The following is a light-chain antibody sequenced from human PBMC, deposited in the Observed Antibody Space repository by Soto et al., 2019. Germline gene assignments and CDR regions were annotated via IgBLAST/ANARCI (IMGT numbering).Light chain of an antibody. J-gene: IGKJ2*01. CDR3: QQYGYSPFT. CDR1: QTIDSRV. CDR2: GAS. V-gene: IGKV3-20*01. Sequence: EIVLTQSPDTLSLSPGERATLSCRASQTIDSRVLAWYQQKRGQAPSLLVYGASTRATDIPDRFSGSGSGTEFTLTISRLEPEDSALYYCQQYGYSPFTFGQGTKLEIK.